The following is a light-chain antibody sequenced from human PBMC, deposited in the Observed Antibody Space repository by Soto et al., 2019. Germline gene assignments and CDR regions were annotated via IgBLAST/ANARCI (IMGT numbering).Light chain of an antibody. Sequence: EIVMTQSPATLSVSPGERATLSCRASQSVGNSLAWFQQQPGQAPRLLIYDASTRATGVPARFSGSGSGTAFALTISSLQSEDFAVYYCQQYNTWPRTFGQGTKVAIK. CDR1: QSVGNS. V-gene: IGKV3-15*01. J-gene: IGKJ1*01. CDR3: QQYNTWPRT. CDR2: DAS.